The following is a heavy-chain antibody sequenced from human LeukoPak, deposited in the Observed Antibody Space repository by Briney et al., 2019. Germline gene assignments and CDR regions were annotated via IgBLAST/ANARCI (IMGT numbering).Heavy chain of an antibody. V-gene: IGHV3-30-3*01. CDR2: ISYDGSNK. D-gene: IGHD3-3*01. CDR3: AREAYLSEKRITIFGVVITNDLHFDY. CDR1: GFTFSSYA. Sequence: GRSLRLSCAASGFTFSSYAMHWVRQAPGKGLEWVAVISYDGSNKYYADSVKGRFTISRDNSKNTLYLQMNSLRAEDTAVYYCAREAYLSEKRITIFGVVITNDLHFDYWGQGTLVTVSS. J-gene: IGHJ4*02.